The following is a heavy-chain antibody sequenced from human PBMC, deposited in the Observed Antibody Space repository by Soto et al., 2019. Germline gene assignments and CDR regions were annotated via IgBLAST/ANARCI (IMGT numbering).Heavy chain of an antibody. CDR1: GFTFSSYA. Sequence: QVPLVESGGGVVQPGRSLRLSCAASGFTFSSYAMHWVRQAPGKGLEWVAVISYDGSNKYYADSVKGRFTISRDNSKNTLYLQMNSLRAEDTAVYYCARDPSDYGDYVYRYYGMDVWGQGTTVTVSS. J-gene: IGHJ6*02. CDR2: ISYDGSNK. CDR3: ARDPSDYGDYVYRYYGMDV. D-gene: IGHD4-17*01. V-gene: IGHV3-30-3*01.